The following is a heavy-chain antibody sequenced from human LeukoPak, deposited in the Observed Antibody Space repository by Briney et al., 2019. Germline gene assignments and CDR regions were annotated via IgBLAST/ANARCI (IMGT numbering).Heavy chain of an antibody. CDR3: ARGLGLSIVATIRRYFDY. CDR2: IYYSGST. V-gene: IGHV4-59*12. Sequence: PSETLSLTCTVSGGSISSYYWSWIRQPPGKGLEWIGYIYYSGSTNYNPSLKSRVTISVDTSKNQFSLKLSSVTAADTAVYYCARGLGLSIVATIRRYFDYWGQGTLVTVSS. CDR1: GGSISSYY. D-gene: IGHD5-12*01. J-gene: IGHJ4*02.